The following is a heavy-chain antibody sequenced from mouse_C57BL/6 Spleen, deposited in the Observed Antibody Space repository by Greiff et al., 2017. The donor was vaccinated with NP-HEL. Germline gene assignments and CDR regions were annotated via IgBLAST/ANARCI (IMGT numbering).Heavy chain of an antibody. CDR2: IDPENGDT. Sequence: EVQLQQSGAELVRPGASVKLSCTASGFNIKDDYMHWVKQRPEQGLEWIGWIDPENGDTEYASKFQGKATITADTSSNTAYLQLSSLTSEDTAVYYCTRIYYGNYGYAMDYWGQGTSVTVSS. CDR1: GFNIKDDY. CDR3: TRIYYGNYGYAMDY. J-gene: IGHJ4*01. D-gene: IGHD2-1*01. V-gene: IGHV14-4*01.